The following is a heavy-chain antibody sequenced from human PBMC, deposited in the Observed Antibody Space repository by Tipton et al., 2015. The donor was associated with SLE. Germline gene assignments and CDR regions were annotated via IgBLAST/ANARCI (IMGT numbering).Heavy chain of an antibody. D-gene: IGHD3-16*01. CDR3: ARMGDRWYFDL. CDR1: GGSISSNVYY. V-gene: IGHV4-39*07. Sequence: TLSLTCTVSGGSISSNVYYWGWIRQPPGKGLEWIGNIHYSGGTYYSPSLKSRVAISVDTSENQFSLKLSSVTAADTAVYYCARMGDRWYFDLWGRGTLLTVSS. CDR2: IHYSGGT. J-gene: IGHJ2*01.